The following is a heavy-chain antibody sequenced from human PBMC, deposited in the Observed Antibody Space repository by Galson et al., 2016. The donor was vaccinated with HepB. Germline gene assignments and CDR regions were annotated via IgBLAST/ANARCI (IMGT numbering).Heavy chain of an antibody. V-gene: IGHV3-15*01. CDR2: IKSETDGGTT. J-gene: IGHJ4*02. CDR3: TTMLGYCSCTNC. CDR1: GFTFSDAW. D-gene: IGHD2-2*01. Sequence: SLRLSCAASGFTFSDAWMTWVRQAPGKGLEWVGRIKSETDGGTTDYAAPVKGRFTISRADSKNMFYLQMNSLQTEDTADYYCTTMLGYCSCTNCWGQGTLVTVSS.